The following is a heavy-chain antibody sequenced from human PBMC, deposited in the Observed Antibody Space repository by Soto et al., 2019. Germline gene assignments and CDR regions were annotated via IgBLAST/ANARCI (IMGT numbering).Heavy chain of an antibody. D-gene: IGHD5-12*01. V-gene: IGHV1-69*02. Sequence: GASVKVSCKASGGTFSSYTISWVRQAPGQGLEWMGRIIPILGIANYAQKFQGRVTITADKSTSTAYMELSSLRSEDAAVYYCARGDVATTNPYWGQGTLVTVSS. CDR1: GGTFSSYT. J-gene: IGHJ4*02. CDR2: IIPILGIA. CDR3: ARGDVATTNPY.